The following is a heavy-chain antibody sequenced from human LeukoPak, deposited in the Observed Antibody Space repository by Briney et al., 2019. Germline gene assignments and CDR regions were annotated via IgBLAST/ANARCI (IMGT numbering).Heavy chain of an antibody. CDR1: GFTFSDYY. J-gene: IGHJ4*02. V-gene: IGHV3-11*01. CDR3: ARARSYYYGSEFGY. D-gene: IGHD3-10*01. Sequence: GGSLRLSCAASGFTFSDYYMSWIRQAPGKGLEWVSYISSSGSTIYYADSVKGRFTISKDNAKNSLYLQMNSLRAEDTAVYYCARARSYYYGSEFGYWGQGTLVTVSS. CDR2: ISSSGSTI.